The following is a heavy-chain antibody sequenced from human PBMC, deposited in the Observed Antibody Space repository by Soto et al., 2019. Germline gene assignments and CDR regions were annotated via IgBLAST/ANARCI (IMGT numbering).Heavy chain of an antibody. V-gene: IGHV4-30-4*01. CDR2: IYYSGST. D-gene: IGHD5-12*01. Sequence: QVQLQESGPGLVKPSQTLSLTCTVSGGSISSGDYYWSWIRQPPGKGLEWIGYIYYSGSTYYNPSLKSRVTISVDTSKNQFSLKLSSVTAADTAVYYCAREDYDSLHSPAEYGMDVWGQGTTVTVSS. CDR1: GGSISSGDYY. CDR3: AREDYDSLHSPAEYGMDV. J-gene: IGHJ6*02.